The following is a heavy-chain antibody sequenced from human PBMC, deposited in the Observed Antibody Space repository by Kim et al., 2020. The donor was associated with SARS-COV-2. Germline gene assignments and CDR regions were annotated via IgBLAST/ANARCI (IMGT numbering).Heavy chain of an antibody. CDR3: ARVGCSGGSCYSGYYYYYYGMDV. V-gene: IGHV1-69*13. Sequence: SVKVSCKASGGTFSSYAISWVRQAPGQGLEWMGGIIPIFGTANYAQKFQGRVTITADESTSTAYMELSSLRSEDTAVYYCARVGCSGGSCYSGYYYYYYGMDVWGQGTTVTVSS. J-gene: IGHJ6*02. CDR1: GGTFSSYA. CDR2: IIPIFGTA. D-gene: IGHD2-15*01.